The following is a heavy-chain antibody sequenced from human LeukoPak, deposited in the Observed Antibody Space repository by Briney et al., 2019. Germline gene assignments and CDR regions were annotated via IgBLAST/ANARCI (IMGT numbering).Heavy chain of an antibody. CDR1: GSTVSSKY. CDR3: AKVSERANYGDYYFDY. CDR2: ISGAGGST. D-gene: IGHD4-17*01. V-gene: IGHV3-23*01. Sequence: GGSLRLSCAASGSTVSSKYMSWVRQAPGKGLDWVSGISGAGGSTSYADSVKGRFTISRDNSRNTLYLQMNRLRDEDTAVYYCAKVSERANYGDYYFDYWGQGTLVTVSS. J-gene: IGHJ4*02.